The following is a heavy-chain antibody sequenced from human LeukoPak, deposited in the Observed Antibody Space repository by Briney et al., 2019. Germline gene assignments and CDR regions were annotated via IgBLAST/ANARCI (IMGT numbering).Heavy chain of an antibody. Sequence: PSETLSLTCTVSGGSISSGGYYWSWIRQPPGKGLEWIGYIYHSGSTYYNPSLKSRVTISVDRSKNQFSLKLSSVTAADTAVYYCASTDPNTMIGYFDYWGQGTLVTVSS. CDR1: GGSISSGGYY. J-gene: IGHJ4*02. CDR3: ASTDPNTMIGYFDY. D-gene: IGHD3-22*01. V-gene: IGHV4-30-2*01. CDR2: IYHSGST.